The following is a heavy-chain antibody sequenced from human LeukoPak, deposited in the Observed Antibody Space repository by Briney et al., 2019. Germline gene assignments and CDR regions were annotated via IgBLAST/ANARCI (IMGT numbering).Heavy chain of an antibody. CDR1: GGSISSYY. J-gene: IGHJ4*02. Sequence: PSETLSLTCTVSGGSISSYYWSWIRQPPGKGLEWIGYIYTSGSTNYNPSLKSRVTISVDTSKNQFSLKLSSVTAAVTAVYYCARHKMATNFDYWGQGTLVTVSS. CDR3: ARHKMATNFDY. V-gene: IGHV4-4*09. D-gene: IGHD5-24*01. CDR2: IYTSGST.